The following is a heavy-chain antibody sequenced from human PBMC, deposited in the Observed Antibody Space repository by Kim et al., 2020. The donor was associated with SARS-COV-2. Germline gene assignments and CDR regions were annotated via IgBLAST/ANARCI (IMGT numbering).Heavy chain of an antibody. CDR2: MSSSSSYI. CDR3: ATYV. Sequence: MSSSSSYIYYADSVKCRFTISRDNAKNSLYLQMNSLRAEDTAVYYCATYVWGQGTTVTVSS. J-gene: IGHJ6*02. V-gene: IGHV3-21*01.